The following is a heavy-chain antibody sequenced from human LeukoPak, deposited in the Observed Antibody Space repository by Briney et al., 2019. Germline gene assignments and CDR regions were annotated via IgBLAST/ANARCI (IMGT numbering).Heavy chain of an antibody. CDR2: IIPIFGTA. Sequence: SVKVSCKASGGTFSSYAISWVQQAPGQGLEWMGGIIPIFGTANYAQKFQGRVTITTDESTSTAYMELSSLRSEDTAVYYCARSAGVTIFGVVGDYFDYWGQGTLVTVSS. J-gene: IGHJ4*02. CDR3: ARSAGVTIFGVVGDYFDY. D-gene: IGHD3-3*01. CDR1: GGTFSSYA. V-gene: IGHV1-69*05.